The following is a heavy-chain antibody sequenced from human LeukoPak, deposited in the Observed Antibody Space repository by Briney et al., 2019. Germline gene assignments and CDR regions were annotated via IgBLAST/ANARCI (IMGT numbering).Heavy chain of an antibody. CDR1: GGSISSANFY. D-gene: IGHD2/OR15-2a*01. Sequence: SETLSLTCTVSGGSISSANFYWGWIRQPPGKGLDWIGSIYYSGRTYYNSSLKSRATISVDPAKNQFALKLSSVTAADTAVYYCARLLLSAGWFDPWGQGGLVTVSS. CDR3: ARLLLSAGWFDP. CDR2: IYYSGRT. V-gene: IGHV4-39*01. J-gene: IGHJ5*02.